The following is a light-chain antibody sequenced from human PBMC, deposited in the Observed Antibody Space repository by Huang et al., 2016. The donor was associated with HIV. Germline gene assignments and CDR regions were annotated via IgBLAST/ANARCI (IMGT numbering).Light chain of an antibody. J-gene: IGKJ1*01. CDR3: QQSYGRQPT. V-gene: IGKV4-1*01. CDR1: QSVLYSSDKKNY. Sequence: DIVMTQSPDSLAVSLGERATINCKSSQSVLYSSDKKNYLAWYQQKVGQPPKLLIYWASTRESGVPGRCSGSGSGTNFTLSISGLQAEDVALYFCQQSYGRQPTFGQGTKVEIK. CDR2: WAS.